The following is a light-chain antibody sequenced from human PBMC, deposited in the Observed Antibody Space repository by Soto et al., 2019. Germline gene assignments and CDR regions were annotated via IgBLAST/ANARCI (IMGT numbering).Light chain of an antibody. V-gene: IGKV3-20*01. Sequence: EIVLTQSPGTLSLSPGERATLSCRASQSVSSSYLAWYQQKPGQAPRLLIYGASSRASGIPGRFSGSGSGTDFTLTISRLEPEDFALYYCQQYGSSQSFGQGTKVEIK. CDR1: QSVSSSY. CDR2: GAS. CDR3: QQYGSSQS. J-gene: IGKJ1*01.